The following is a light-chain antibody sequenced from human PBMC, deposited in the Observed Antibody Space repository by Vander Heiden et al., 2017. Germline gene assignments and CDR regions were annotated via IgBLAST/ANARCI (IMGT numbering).Light chain of an antibody. CDR2: DAS. CDR1: QDISNY. Sequence: DIQMTQSPSSLSASVGDRVTITCQASQDISNYLNWYQQKPGKAPKLLIYDASNLETGVPSRFSGSGSGTDFTFTISSLQPEDIATYYCQQYDNLHTFGPGTKVEIK. J-gene: IGKJ3*01. V-gene: IGKV1-33*01. CDR3: QQYDNLHT.